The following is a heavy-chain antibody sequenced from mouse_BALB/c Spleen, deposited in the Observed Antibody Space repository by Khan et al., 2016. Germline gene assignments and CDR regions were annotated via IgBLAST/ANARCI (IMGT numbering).Heavy chain of an antibody. J-gene: IGHJ4*01. CDR3: AREGTVPLMDY. D-gene: IGHD1-1*01. V-gene: IGHV1S41*01. Sequence: DLVKPGASVKLSCKASGYTFTSYWINWIKQRPGQGLEWIGRIAPGSGSTYYNEMFKGKATLTVDTSSSTAYIQLSSLSSEDSDVXFCAREGTVPLMDYWGQGTSVTVSS. CDR2: IAPGSGST. CDR1: GYTFTSYW.